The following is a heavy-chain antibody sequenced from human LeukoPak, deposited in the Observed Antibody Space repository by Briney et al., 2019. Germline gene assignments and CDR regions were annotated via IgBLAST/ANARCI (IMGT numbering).Heavy chain of an antibody. V-gene: IGHV1-69*04. CDR3: ARAAGIVVVVAATLDY. D-gene: IGHD2-15*01. Sequence: ASVKVSCKASGGTFSSYAISWVRQAPGQGLEWMGRIIPILGIANYAQKFQGRVTMTRDTSTSTVYMELSSLRSDDTAVYYCARAAGIVVVVAATLDYWGQGTLVTVSS. CDR2: IIPILGIA. J-gene: IGHJ4*02. CDR1: GGTFSSYA.